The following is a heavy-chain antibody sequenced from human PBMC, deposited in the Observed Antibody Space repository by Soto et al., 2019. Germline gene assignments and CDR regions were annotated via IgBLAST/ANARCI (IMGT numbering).Heavy chain of an antibody. CDR3: ARLKQEYAVA. CDR2: MKPNSGNT. CDR1: GYTFTSYD. D-gene: IGHD2-2*01. Sequence: QVQLVQSGAEVKKPGASVKVSCKASGYTFTSYDINWVRLATGQGLEWMGWMKPNSGNTTNAQKFQGRVTMPRNTSIRTAYRKRSIRRSEDTAVYYCARLKQEYAVAWGQGTLVTVSS. V-gene: IGHV1-8*01. J-gene: IGHJ5*02.